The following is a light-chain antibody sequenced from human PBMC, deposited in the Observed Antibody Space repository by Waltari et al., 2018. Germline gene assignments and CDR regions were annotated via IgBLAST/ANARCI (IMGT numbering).Light chain of an antibody. V-gene: IGKV1-39*01. J-gene: IGKJ1*01. CDR2: DAS. CDR3: QQNSNVPPT. Sequence: DIEMTQSPSSLSASVGDRFIITCRASPSIGPYINWYQQKPGTAPKLLIYDASILQTGVPSKFSGSGSGTVFTLTISSLQPEDFATYYCQQNSNVPPTFGLGTKVEIK. CDR1: PSIGPY.